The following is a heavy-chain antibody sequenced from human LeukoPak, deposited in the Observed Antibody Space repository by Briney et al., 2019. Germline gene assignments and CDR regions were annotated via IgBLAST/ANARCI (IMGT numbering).Heavy chain of an antibody. CDR1: GDSISSSY. J-gene: IGHJ4*02. D-gene: IGHD3-22*01. Sequence: SETLSLTCTVSGDSISSSYWSWIRQPPGKRLEWVGYVHYTGETNYNPSLNNRATISVDMSKNQFSLTLTSVTVADTAMYYCARGYYDRSGSSNPFDSWGQGTLVTVSA. CDR3: ARGYYDRSGSSNPFDS. CDR2: VHYTGET. V-gene: IGHV4-59*01.